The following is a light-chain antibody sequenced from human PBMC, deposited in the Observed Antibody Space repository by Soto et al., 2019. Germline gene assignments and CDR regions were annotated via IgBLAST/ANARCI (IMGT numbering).Light chain of an antibody. Sequence: QAVVTQPPSASGTPGQTVTISCSGSRSNIGSNTVNWYQQLPGTAPKVLIYSNSQRPSGVPDRFSGSRSGTSASLAISGLQSEDEADYYCAAWDGSLNGVLFGGGTKVTVL. CDR1: RSNIGSNT. CDR3: AAWDGSLNGVL. V-gene: IGLV1-44*01. CDR2: SNS. J-gene: IGLJ2*01.